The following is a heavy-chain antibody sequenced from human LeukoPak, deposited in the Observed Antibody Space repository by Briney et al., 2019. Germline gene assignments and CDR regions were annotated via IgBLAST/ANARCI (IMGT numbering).Heavy chain of an antibody. J-gene: IGHJ4*02. CDR1: GFTFSHYI. Sequence: GGSLRLSCAASGFTFSHYIMHWVRQAPGKGLEWVAVISYGGTNKYYADSVKGRFTISGDDSKNTLYLQMDSLRAEDTAVYYCAKKLIHYDGNGFVDYWGQGILVTVSS. CDR3: AKKLIHYDGNGFVDY. V-gene: IGHV3-30*18. CDR2: ISYGGTNK. D-gene: IGHD3-16*01.